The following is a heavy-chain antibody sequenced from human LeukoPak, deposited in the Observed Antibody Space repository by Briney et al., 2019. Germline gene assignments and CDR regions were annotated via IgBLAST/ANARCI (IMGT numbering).Heavy chain of an antibody. CDR2: INPDSGGT. CDR3: ARDLVPGTGFNYYYGMDV. D-gene: IGHD6-19*01. V-gene: IGHV1-2*02. CDR1: GYMFTGYY. Sequence: ASVKVSCKASGYMFTGYYMYWVRQAPGQGLEWMGWINPDSGGTTYAQKFQGRVTMTRDTSISAAYMELSSLRADDTAVYYCARDLVPGTGFNYYYGMDVWGQGSTVIVSS. J-gene: IGHJ6*02.